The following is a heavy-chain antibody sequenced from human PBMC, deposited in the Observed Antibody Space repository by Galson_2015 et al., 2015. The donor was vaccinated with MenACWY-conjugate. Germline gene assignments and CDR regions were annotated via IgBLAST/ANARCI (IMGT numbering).Heavy chain of an antibody. CDR3: AREVRDDYSSGWDLDY. CDR2: IGVGGDT. V-gene: IGHV3-13*01. D-gene: IGHD6-19*01. Sequence: SLRLSCAASAFTFSYYDMHWVRQATGQGLEWVSAIGVGGDTYYLDSAKGRFTISRENAKNSLYLQMNSLGAEDTAVYYCAREVRDDYSSGWDLDYWGQGILVTVSS. CDR1: AFTFSYYD. J-gene: IGHJ4*02.